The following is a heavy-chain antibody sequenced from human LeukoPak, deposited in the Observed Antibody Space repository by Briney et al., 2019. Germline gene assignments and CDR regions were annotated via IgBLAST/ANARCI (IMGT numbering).Heavy chain of an antibody. V-gene: IGHV3-7*01. Sequence: PGGSLRLSCAASGFTFTEYWMNWVRQAPGKGLEWVASINQDGSEKYYVDSVKGRFTISRDNAQNSLYPQMSYLRAEDTAMFYCARDGVAAGLYFDLWGQGTLVTVSS. CDR1: GFTFTEYW. CDR3: ARDGVAAGLYFDL. D-gene: IGHD6-13*01. CDR2: INQDGSEK. J-gene: IGHJ4*02.